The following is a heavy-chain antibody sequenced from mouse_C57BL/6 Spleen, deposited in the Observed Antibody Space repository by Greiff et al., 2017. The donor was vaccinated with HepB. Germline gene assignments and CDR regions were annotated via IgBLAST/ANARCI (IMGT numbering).Heavy chain of an antibody. V-gene: IGHV5-6*01. J-gene: IGHJ2*01. CDR2: ISSGGSYT. CDR1: GFTFSSYG. D-gene: IGHD4-1*01. CDR3: ARTGTRKDFDY. Sequence: EVKLVESGGDLVKPGGSLKLSCAASGFTFSSYGMSWVRQTPDKRLEWVATISSGGSYTYYPDSVKGRFTISRDNAKNTLYLQMSSLKSEDTAMYYCARTGTRKDFDYWGQGTTLTVSS.